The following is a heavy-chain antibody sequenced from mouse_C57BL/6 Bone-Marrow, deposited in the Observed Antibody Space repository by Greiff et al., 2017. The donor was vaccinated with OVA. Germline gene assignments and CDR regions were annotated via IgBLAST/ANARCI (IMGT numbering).Heavy chain of an antibody. CDR1: GFNIKDDY. CDR3: TALYDRAY. CDR2: IDPENGDT. J-gene: IGHJ3*01. D-gene: IGHD2-3*01. Sequence: VQLQQSGAELVRPGASVKLSCTASGFNIKDDYMHWVKQRPEQGLEWIGWIDPENGDTEYASKFQGKATITAETSSNTAYLQLSSLTSEDTAVYYCTALYDRAYWGQGTLVTVSA. V-gene: IGHV14-4*01.